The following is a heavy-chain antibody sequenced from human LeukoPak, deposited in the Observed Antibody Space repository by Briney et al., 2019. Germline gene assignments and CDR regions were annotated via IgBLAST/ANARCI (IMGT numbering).Heavy chain of an antibody. V-gene: IGHV5-51*01. Sequence: GESQEISCKGSGYSFTNYWIGWVRQMPGKGLEWMGIIYPGDSDTKYSPSFQGQVTISADKSISTAYLQWSSLKASDTAMYYCATLRSGYYYDYFDYWGQGTLVTVSS. CDR3: ATLRSGYYYDYFDY. CDR2: IYPGDSDT. CDR1: GYSFTNYW. D-gene: IGHD3-22*01. J-gene: IGHJ4*02.